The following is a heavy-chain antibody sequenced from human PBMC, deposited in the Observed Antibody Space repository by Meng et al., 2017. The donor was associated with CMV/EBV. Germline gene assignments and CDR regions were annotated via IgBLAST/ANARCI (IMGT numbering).Heavy chain of an antibody. V-gene: IGHV1-2*02. Sequence: QVQGVRCGAEVKKPGASVKVSCKASGYTFTGYYMHWVRQAPGQGLEWMGWINPNSGGTNYAQKFQGRVTMTRDTSISTAYMELSRLRSDDTAVYYCARGQYYYDSSGYYNYFDYWGQGTLVTVSS. CDR2: INPNSGGT. D-gene: IGHD3-22*01. CDR1: GYTFTGYY. CDR3: ARGQYYYDSSGYYNYFDY. J-gene: IGHJ4*02.